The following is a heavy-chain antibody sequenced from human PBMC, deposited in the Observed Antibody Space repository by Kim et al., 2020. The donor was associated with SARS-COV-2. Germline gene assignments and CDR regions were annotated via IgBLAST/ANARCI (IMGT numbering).Heavy chain of an antibody. D-gene: IGHD3-3*01. Sequence: SETLSLTCTVSGGSISSYYWSWIRQPAGKGLEWIGRIYTSGSTNYNPTLKSRVTMSVDTSKNQFSLNLSPVTAADTAVYDCARDSEYYDFWSGYHLGVDIWGQGTMVTVSS. J-gene: IGHJ3*02. CDR3: ARDSEYYDFWSGYHLGVDI. CDR2: IYTSGST. CDR1: GGSISSYY. V-gene: IGHV4-4*07.